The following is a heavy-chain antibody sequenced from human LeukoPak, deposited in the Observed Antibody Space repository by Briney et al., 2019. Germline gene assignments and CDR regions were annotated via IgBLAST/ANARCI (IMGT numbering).Heavy chain of an antibody. D-gene: IGHD6-19*01. J-gene: IGHJ4*02. CDR2: IYYDGSNK. CDR3: ARLWSSGWYFDY. CDR1: GFTFNNYG. V-gene: IGHV3-33*01. Sequence: GGSLRLSCAASGFTFNNYGMHWVRQAPGKGLEWVAVIYYDGSNKYYADSAKGRFTISRDNSRNTLDLQMNSLRAEDTAVYYCARLWSSGWYFDYWGQGTVVTVSP.